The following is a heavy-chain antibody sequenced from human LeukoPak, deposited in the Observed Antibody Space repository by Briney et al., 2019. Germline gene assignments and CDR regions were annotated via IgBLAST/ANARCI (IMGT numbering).Heavy chain of an antibody. D-gene: IGHD3-3*01. CDR2: LSSSGSAF. Sequence: GGSLTLSCEDSGFTLRSYEMNWVRQAPGKGLEWIAYLSSSGSAFSYADSVKGRFTIARDNAKNSVYLEMNSLRADDTAVYYCARSARLMKGVVEVTALDDWGQGTLVTVSS. CDR3: ARSARLMKGVVEVTALDD. J-gene: IGHJ4*02. CDR1: GFTLRSYE. V-gene: IGHV3-48*03.